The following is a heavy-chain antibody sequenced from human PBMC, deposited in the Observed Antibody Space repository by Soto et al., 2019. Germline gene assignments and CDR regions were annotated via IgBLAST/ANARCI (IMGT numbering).Heavy chain of an antibody. CDR3: ARQVWIAAAGTVPHWFDP. J-gene: IGHJ5*02. Sequence: SETLSLTCTVSGGSISSSSYYWGWIRQPPGKGLEWIGSIYYSGSTYYNPSLKSRVTISVDTSKNQFSLKLSSVTAADTAVYYCARQVWIAAAGTVPHWFDPWGQRTMVTVSS. V-gene: IGHV4-39*01. CDR1: GGSISSSSYY. CDR2: IYYSGST. D-gene: IGHD6-13*01.